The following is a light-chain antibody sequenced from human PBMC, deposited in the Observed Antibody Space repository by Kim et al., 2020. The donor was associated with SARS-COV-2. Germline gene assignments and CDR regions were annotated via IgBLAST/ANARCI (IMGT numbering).Light chain of an antibody. Sequence: RRSATLTCAGNSNDVGNQGAAWLQQHRGHPPKLLSHRINKRPSGISERFSASRSGDTASLTITGLQPEDVADYNCAAWDRSLGAWVFGGGTKLTVL. CDR3: AAWDRSLGAWV. V-gene: IGLV10-54*04. CDR1: SNDVGNQG. J-gene: IGLJ3*02. CDR2: RIN.